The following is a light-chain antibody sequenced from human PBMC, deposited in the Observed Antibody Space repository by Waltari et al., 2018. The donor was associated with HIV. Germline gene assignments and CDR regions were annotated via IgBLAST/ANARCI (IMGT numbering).Light chain of an antibody. CDR1: QSVSSNY. V-gene: IGKV3-20*01. J-gene: IGKJ1*01. CDR2: AAT. CDR3: QQYGDSHRT. Sequence: EIVSTHSPGTLSLSQGERADLSCRASQSVSSNYLGWSQQSPGQAPRLLIYAATHRAAGIPDRFSGSGSGTDFTLTISRLEPEDSAVYYCQQYGDSHRTFGQGTKVDIK.